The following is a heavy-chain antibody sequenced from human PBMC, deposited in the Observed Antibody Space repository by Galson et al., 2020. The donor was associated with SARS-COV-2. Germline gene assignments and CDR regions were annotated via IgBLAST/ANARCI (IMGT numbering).Heavy chain of an antibody. Sequence: SETLSLTCPASGGTLTSNDYYWGWIRQTPDKGLEWIGSIYYSGDTYYNPSLKSRVTIEVDMSTNQFSLKVRSMTAADTATYCARGARMTFGGIIVSVFDYWGQGKLVTVSS. V-gene: IGHV4-39*07. J-gene: IGHJ4*02. CDR2: IYYSGDT. CDR3: RGARMTFGGIIVSVFDY. CDR1: GGTLTSNDYY. D-gene: IGHD3-16*02.